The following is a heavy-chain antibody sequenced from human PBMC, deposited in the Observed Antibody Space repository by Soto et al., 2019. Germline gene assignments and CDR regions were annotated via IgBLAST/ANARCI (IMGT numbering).Heavy chain of an antibody. Sequence: QVQLQESGPGLVKPSGTLSLTCAVSGGSISSSNWWSWVRQPPGKGLEWIGEIYHSGSTNYNPSPKRRFTMAVATSKHQFSLKLSSVTAADTAVYYSARIAVAGTYFDYWGQGTLVTVSS. CDR2: IYHSGST. J-gene: IGHJ4*02. CDR1: GGSISSSNW. CDR3: ARIAVAGTYFDY. D-gene: IGHD6-19*01. V-gene: IGHV4-4*02.